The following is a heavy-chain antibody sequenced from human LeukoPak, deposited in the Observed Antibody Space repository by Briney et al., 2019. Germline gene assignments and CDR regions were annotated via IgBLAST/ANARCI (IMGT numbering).Heavy chain of an antibody. CDR3: ARGPGCVDTSCYEGDY. CDR1: GGSISSSSYY. CDR2: IYYSGST. Sequence: PSETLSLTCTVSGGSISSSSYYWGWLRQPPGKGLEWIGSIYYSGSTYYNPSLKSRVTISVDTSKNQFSLKLSSVTAADTAVYYCARGPGCVDTSCYEGDYWGQGTLVTVSS. V-gene: IGHV4-39*07. D-gene: IGHD2-2*01. J-gene: IGHJ4*02.